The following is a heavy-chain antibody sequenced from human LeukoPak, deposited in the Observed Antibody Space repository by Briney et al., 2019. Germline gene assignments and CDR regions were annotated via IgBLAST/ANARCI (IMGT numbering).Heavy chain of an antibody. D-gene: IGHD3-22*01. J-gene: IGHJ3*02. Sequence: GGSLRLSCAASGFTFNDYYMSWIRQAPGKGLEWVSYISTYSSYTNYADSVTGRFTISRDNAKNSLYLQMNSLRAEDTAVYYCARDTYDSSGADAFDIWGQGTMVTVSS. CDR1: GFTFNDYY. CDR3: ARDTYDSSGADAFDI. CDR2: ISTYSSYT. V-gene: IGHV3-11*05.